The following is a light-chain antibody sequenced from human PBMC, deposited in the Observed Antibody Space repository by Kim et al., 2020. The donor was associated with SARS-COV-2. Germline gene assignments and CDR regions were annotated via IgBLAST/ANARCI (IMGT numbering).Light chain of an antibody. CDR2: AAS. CDR1: QSITSH. Sequence: ASVGDRVTITCRTTQSITSHLNWDQQKPGRAPKRRISAASTLQGGVPSRFSGSGSETDFTLTSSSLQPEDFATYFCQQSYITPFTFGPGTKVDIK. V-gene: IGKV1-39*01. CDR3: QQSYITPFT. J-gene: IGKJ3*01.